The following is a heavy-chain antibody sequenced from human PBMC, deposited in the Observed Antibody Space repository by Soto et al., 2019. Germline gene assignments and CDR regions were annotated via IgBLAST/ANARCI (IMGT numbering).Heavy chain of an antibody. CDR1: GYSFTSYW. D-gene: IGHD2-21*02. CDR2: IDPSDSYT. Sequence: GESLKISCKGSGYSFTSYWISWVRQMPGKGLEWMGRIDPSDSYTSSSPYYQGHVSISADKSISTAYLQWRRLKASDTAMYSCASLPRGTPIVSYGMDVWGQGTTVTVSS. CDR3: ASLPRGTPIVSYGMDV. V-gene: IGHV5-10-1*01. J-gene: IGHJ6*02.